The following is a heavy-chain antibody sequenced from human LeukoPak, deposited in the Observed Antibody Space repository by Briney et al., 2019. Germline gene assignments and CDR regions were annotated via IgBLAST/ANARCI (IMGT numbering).Heavy chain of an antibody. D-gene: IGHD5-18*01. V-gene: IGHV3-21*01. Sequence: GGPLRLSCAASGFTFSSYSMNWVRQAPGKGLEWVSSISSSSSYIYYADSVKGRFTISRDNAKNSLYLQMNSLRAEDTAVYYCARDPDSYGPFDYWGQGTLVTVSS. CDR3: ARDPDSYGPFDY. J-gene: IGHJ4*02. CDR1: GFTFSSYS. CDR2: ISSSSSYI.